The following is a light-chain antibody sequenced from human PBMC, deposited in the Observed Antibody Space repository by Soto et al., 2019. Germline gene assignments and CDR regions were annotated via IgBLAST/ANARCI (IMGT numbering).Light chain of an antibody. J-gene: IGKJ4*01. CDR1: QSVSSY. CDR2: DAS. Sequence: EIVLTQSPATVSLSPGERATLSCRASQSVSSYLAWYQQKPGKAPRLLIYDASNRATGIPARFSGSGSGTDFTLTISSLEPEDSAFCYCQQRSNLWLTFGGGTKVEIK. V-gene: IGKV3-11*01. CDR3: QQRSNLWLT.